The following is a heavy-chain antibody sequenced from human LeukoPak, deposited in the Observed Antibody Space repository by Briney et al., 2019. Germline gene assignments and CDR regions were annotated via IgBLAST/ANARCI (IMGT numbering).Heavy chain of an antibody. CDR1: GFTFTTYE. V-gene: IGHV3-48*03. Sequence: PGRSLRLSCAASGFTFTTYEMNWVRQAPGKGLGWVSYISGSGSSIYYADSVEGRFTISRDNAKHSLYLQMNSLRAEDTAVYYCARDDVLSLGISFDLWGRGTLVTVSS. CDR3: ARDDVLSLGISFDL. J-gene: IGHJ2*01. D-gene: IGHD3-10*02. CDR2: ISGSGSSI.